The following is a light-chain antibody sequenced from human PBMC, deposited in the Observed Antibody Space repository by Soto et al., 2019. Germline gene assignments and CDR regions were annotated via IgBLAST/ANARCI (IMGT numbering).Light chain of an antibody. V-gene: IGKV3-15*01. CDR1: QSVSIS. CDR2: GAS. Sequence: EIVMTQSPATLPVSPGERATLSCRASQSVSISLAWYQQKPGQAPRLLIYGASSRVTGIPARFSGSGSGTEFTLTISSLQSEDFAVYYCQQYDNWPRTFGQGTKVEIK. CDR3: QQYDNWPRT. J-gene: IGKJ1*01.